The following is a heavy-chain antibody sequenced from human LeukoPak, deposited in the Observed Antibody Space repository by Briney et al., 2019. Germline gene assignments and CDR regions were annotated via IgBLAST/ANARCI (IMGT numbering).Heavy chain of an antibody. CDR2: ISGSGGST. D-gene: IGHD3-10*01. J-gene: IGHJ4*02. CDR1: GFTFSSYG. CDR3: AKYVFSYGSGSYLVH. Sequence: PGGSLRLSCAASGFTFSSYGMRWVRQAPGKGLEWVSAISGSGGSTYYADSVKGRFTISRDNSKNTLYLQMHSLRTEDTAVYYCAKYVFSYGSGSYLVHWGQGTRVTVSS. V-gene: IGHV3-23*01.